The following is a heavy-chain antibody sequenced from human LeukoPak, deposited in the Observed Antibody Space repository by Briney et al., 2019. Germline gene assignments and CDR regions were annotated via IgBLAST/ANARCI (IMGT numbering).Heavy chain of an antibody. J-gene: IGHJ6*02. CDR2: ISAYNGNT. CDR3: ARGQTMVRGVTATYYYYYGMDV. D-gene: IGHD3-10*01. CDR1: GYTFTSYG. V-gene: IGHV1-18*01. Sequence: GASVKVSCKASGYTFTSYGISWVRRAPGQGLEWMGWISAYNGNTTYAQKLQGRVTMTTDTSTSTAYMELRSLRSDDTAVYYCARGQTMVRGVTATYYYYYGMDVWGQGTTVTVSS.